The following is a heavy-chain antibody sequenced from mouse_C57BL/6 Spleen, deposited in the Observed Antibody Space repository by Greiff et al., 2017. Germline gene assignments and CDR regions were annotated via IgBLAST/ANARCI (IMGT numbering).Heavy chain of an antibody. CDR1: GYSFTGYF. CDR2: INPYNGDT. V-gene: IGHV1-20*01. Sequence: VQLQQSGPELVKPGDSVKISCKASGYSFTGYFMNWVMQSHGKSLEWIGRINPYNGDTLYNQKFKGKATLTVDKSSSTAHMALRSLASEDSAVYYCARTLYLYAMDYGGQGTSVTVSS. J-gene: IGHJ4*01. CDR3: ARTLYLYAMDY. D-gene: IGHD1-1*01.